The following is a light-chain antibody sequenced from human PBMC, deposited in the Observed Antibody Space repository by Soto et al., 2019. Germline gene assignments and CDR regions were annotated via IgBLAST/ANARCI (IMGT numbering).Light chain of an antibody. Sequence: IALTQSPGTLSFSPGERATLSCRASQRVSSNYVAWYQHKPGQAPRLLIHGASIRATGIPDRFSGSGSGTDFTLTISRLEPEDFAVYYCHQYGTLPYAFGQGTTLQIK. V-gene: IGKV3-20*01. CDR1: QRVSSNY. CDR3: HQYGTLPYA. CDR2: GAS. J-gene: IGKJ2*01.